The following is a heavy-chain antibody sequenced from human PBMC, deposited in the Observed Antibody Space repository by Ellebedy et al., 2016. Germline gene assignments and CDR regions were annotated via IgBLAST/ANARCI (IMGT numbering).Heavy chain of an antibody. J-gene: IGHJ5*02. D-gene: IGHD1-26*01. CDR3: AREHDSGSYSAP. CDR2: ISSSSSYI. Sequence: GGSLRLSCAASGFTFSSYSMNWVRQAPGKGLEWVSSISSSSSYIYYADSVKGRFTISRDNAKNSLYLQMNSLRAEDTAVYYCAREHDSGSYSAPWGQGTLVTVSP. V-gene: IGHV3-21*01. CDR1: GFTFSSYS.